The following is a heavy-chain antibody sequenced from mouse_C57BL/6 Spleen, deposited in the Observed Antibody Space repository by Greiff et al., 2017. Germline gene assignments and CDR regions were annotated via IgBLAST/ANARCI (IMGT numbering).Heavy chain of an antibody. CDR3: ARTYYGNAYAMDY. J-gene: IGHJ4*01. CDR2: ISSGSSTI. Sequence: EVKVVESGGGLVKPGGSLKLSCAASGFTFSDYGMHWVRQAPEKGLEWVAYISSGSSTIYYADTVKGRFTISIDNAKNTLFLQMTSLRSEDTAIYYCARTYYGNAYAMDYWGQGTSVTVSS. CDR1: GFTFSDYG. D-gene: IGHD2-10*01. V-gene: IGHV5-17*01.